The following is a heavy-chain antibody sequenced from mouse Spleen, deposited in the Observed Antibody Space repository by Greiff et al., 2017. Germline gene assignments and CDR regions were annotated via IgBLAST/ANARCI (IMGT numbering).Heavy chain of an antibody. CDR2: INPYNGGT. Sequence: VQLQQSGPVLVKPGASVKMSCKASGYTFTDYYMNWMKQSHGKSLEWIGVINPYNGGTSYNQKFKGKATLTVDKSSSTAYMELNSLTSEESAVYYCARGGSSYAWFAYWGQGTLVTVSA. D-gene: IGHD1-1*01. CDR1: GYTFTDYY. CDR3: ARGGSSYAWFAY. V-gene: IGHV1-19*01. J-gene: IGHJ3*01.